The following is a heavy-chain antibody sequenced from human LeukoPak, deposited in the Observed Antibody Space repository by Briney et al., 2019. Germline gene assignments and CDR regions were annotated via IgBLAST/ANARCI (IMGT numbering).Heavy chain of an antibody. CDR2: INPSGCST. Sequence: ASVKVSCKASGYTFTSYYMHWVRQAPGQGLEWMGIINPSGCSTSYAQKFQGRGTRTRDTSTSTVYMELSSLRSEDTAVYYCARKSRVFHWFDPWGQGTLVPVSS. CDR1: GYTFTSYY. CDR3: ARKSRVFHWFDP. J-gene: IGHJ5*02. D-gene: IGHD2-21*01. V-gene: IGHV1-46*01.